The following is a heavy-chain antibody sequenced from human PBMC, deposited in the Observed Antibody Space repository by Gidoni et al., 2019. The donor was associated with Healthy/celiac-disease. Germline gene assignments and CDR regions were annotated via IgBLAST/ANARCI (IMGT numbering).Heavy chain of an antibody. Sequence: EVRLGGAGGGWVQPGGARGPACAAQWLPLTSTEMNWVRQATGKGVEWVSYISSSGSTIYYADSVKGRFTISRDNAKNSLYLQMNSLRAEDTAVYYCARDPRGYSGYDWVAFDIWGQGTMVTVSS. J-gene: IGHJ3*02. D-gene: IGHD5-12*01. V-gene: IGHV3-48*03. CDR2: ISSSGSTI. CDR1: WLPLTSTE. CDR3: ARDPRGYSGYDWVAFDI.